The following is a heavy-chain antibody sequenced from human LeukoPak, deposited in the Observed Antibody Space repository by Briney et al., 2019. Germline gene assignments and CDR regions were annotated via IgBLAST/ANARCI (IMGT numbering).Heavy chain of an antibody. Sequence: GGSLRLSCAASGFTFSTYAITWVRQAPGKGLEWVSTISGSGDNTYYADSVKGRFTISRDNSKNTLYLQMNSLRAEDTAVYYCAKDPEDSSGYYYFDYWGQGTLVTVSS. CDR2: ISGSGDNT. D-gene: IGHD3-22*01. J-gene: IGHJ4*02. V-gene: IGHV3-23*01. CDR3: AKDPEDSSGYYYFDY. CDR1: GFTFSTYA.